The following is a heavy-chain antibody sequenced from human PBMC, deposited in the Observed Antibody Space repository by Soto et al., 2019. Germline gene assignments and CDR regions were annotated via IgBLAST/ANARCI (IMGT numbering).Heavy chain of an antibody. CDR1: GYTFTSYD. Sequence: QVQLVQSGAEVKKPGASVKVSCKASGYTFTSYDINWVRQATGPGLEWMGWMNPNSGNTGYAQKYQGRVTMTRNTAIGTANLKLSSLKSEDTAVYYCAREGRLLESTRGDYDYYGMDVWGQGTTVTVSS. CDR2: MNPNSGNT. V-gene: IGHV1-8*01. J-gene: IGHJ6*02. D-gene: IGHD3-3*01. CDR3: AREGRLLESTRGDYDYYGMDV.